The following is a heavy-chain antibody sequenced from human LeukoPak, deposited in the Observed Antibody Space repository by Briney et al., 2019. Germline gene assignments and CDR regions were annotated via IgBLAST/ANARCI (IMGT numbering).Heavy chain of an antibody. CDR2: ILGSGGST. Sequence: GGSLRLSCAASGFTFSNYAMSWVRQAPGKGLEWVSAILGSGGSTYYADSVKGRFTVSRDNSKSTLYLQMNSLRAEDTALYYCAKWGDYDVLTGYYVPDYWGQGTPVTVSS. D-gene: IGHD3-9*01. CDR3: AKWGDYDVLTGYYVPDY. CDR1: GFTFSNYA. J-gene: IGHJ4*02. V-gene: IGHV3-23*01.